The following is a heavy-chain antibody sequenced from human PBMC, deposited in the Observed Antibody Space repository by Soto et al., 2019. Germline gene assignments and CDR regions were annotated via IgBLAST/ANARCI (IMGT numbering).Heavy chain of an antibody. Sequence: QVQLQESGPGLVKPSETLSLTCTVSGGSVSSGSYYWSWIRQPPGKGLEWVGYIYYSGSTNYNPSLKSRVAISVDTSKNQFSLKLSSVTAADTAVYYCARDRQYCSGGSCSEYFDYWGQGTLVTVSS. CDR1: GGSVSSGSYY. J-gene: IGHJ4*02. D-gene: IGHD2-15*01. CDR3: ARDRQYCSGGSCSEYFDY. V-gene: IGHV4-61*01. CDR2: IYYSGST.